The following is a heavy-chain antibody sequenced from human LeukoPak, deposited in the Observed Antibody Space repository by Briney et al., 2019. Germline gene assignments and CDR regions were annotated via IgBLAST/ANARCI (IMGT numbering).Heavy chain of an antibody. Sequence: SETLSLTCTVSGGSISSYYWSWIRQPPGKGLEWIGYIYYSGSTNYNPSLKSRVTISVDTSKNQFSLKLSSVNAADTAVYYCASSPDSAAAGNYYYMDVWGKGTTVTISS. V-gene: IGHV4-59*01. CDR3: ASSPDSAAAGNYYYMDV. CDR2: IYYSGST. CDR1: GGSISSYY. J-gene: IGHJ6*03. D-gene: IGHD6-13*01.